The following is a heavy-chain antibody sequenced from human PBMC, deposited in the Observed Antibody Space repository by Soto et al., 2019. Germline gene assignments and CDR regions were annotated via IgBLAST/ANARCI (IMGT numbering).Heavy chain of an antibody. J-gene: IGHJ4*02. CDR1: GYTFTSYA. CDR3: ARGTYYDFWSGYYPDGYFDY. CDR2: INAGNGNT. D-gene: IGHD3-3*01. Sequence: QVQLVQSGAEVKKPGASVKVSCKASGYTFTSYAMHWVRQAPGQSLEWMGWINAGNGNTKYSQKFQGRVTITRDTSAITAYMELSSLRSEDTAVYYCARGTYYDFWSGYYPDGYFDYWGQGTLVTVS. V-gene: IGHV1-3*01.